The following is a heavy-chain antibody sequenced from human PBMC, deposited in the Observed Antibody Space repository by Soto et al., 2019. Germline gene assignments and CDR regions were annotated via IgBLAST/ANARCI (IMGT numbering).Heavy chain of an antibody. CDR2: IYYTGRT. Sequence: SETLSLTCTVSGGSVRSDGYYWSWIRQPPGKGLEWIGGIYYTGRTNYNPSLKSRVTISVDTSKNQFSLKMSSVTAADTAVFYCAREITARWPDAFDIWGPGTMVTVSS. CDR1: GGSVRSDGYY. J-gene: IGHJ3*02. D-gene: IGHD1-20*01. CDR3: AREITARWPDAFDI. V-gene: IGHV4-61*08.